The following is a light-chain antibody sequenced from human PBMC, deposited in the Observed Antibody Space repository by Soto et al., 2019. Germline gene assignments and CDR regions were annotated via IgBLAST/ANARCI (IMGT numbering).Light chain of an antibody. CDR2: DTR. CDR3: LVSLSGARV. V-gene: IGLV7-46*01. Sequence: QAVVTQEPSLTVSPGGTVTLTCGSSNGAVTSGHYPYWFQQKPGQAPRTLIYDTRNKHSWTPARFSGSLLGGKAALTLSGTQPEDEAVYYCLVSLSGARVFGGGTQLTVL. J-gene: IGLJ7*01. CDR1: NGAVTSGHY.